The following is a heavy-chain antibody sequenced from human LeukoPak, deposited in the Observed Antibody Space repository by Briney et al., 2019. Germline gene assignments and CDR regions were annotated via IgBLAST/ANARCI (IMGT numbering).Heavy chain of an antibody. CDR3: ARDRMDTGTYFDY. V-gene: IGHV1-69*13. D-gene: IGHD5-18*01. Sequence: SGKVSCKASGGTFSSYAISWVRQAPGQGLEWMGGIIPIFGRANYAQKFQGRVTITADESTSTAYMELRSLRSDDTAMYYCARDRMDTGTYFDYWGQGTLVTV. CDR2: IIPIFGRA. CDR1: GGTFSSYA. J-gene: IGHJ4*02.